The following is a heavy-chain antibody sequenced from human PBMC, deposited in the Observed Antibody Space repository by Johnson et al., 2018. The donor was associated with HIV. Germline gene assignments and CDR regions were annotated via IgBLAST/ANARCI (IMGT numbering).Heavy chain of an antibody. Sequence: VQLVESGGGLIQPGGSLRLSCAASGFTVSSHYMSWVRQSPGKGLEWLSVIYSGGAKYYADSVQGRFTVSRDSSKNTLYLQMNSLRAEDTAMYYWARDTGGYCSGNSCFMGDALDIWGQGTMVTVSS. CDR2: IYSGGAK. J-gene: IGHJ3*02. V-gene: IGHV3-53*01. CDR3: ARDTGGYCSGNSCFMGDALDI. D-gene: IGHD2-15*01. CDR1: GFTVSSHY.